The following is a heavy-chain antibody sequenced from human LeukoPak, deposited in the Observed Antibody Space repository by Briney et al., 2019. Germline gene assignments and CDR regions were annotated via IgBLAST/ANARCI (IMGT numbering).Heavy chain of an antibody. CDR3: AKESDTAMVTYFDY. CDR1: GFTLSSYA. Sequence: PGGSLRLSCAASGFTLSSYAMSWVRQAPWKGLEWVSAISGSGGSTYYADSVKGRFTISRDNSKNTLYLQLNSLRAEDTAVYYCAKESDTAMVTYFDYWGQGTLVTVSS. V-gene: IGHV3-23*01. J-gene: IGHJ4*02. CDR2: ISGSGGST. D-gene: IGHD5-18*01.